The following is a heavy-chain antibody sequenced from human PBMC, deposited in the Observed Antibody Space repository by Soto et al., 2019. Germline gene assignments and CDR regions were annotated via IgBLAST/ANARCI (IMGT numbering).Heavy chain of an antibody. CDR3: ARGGDIVGVLAATTNWFDP. Sequence: QVQLVQSGAEVKKPGSSVKVSCKASGGTFSSYAISWVRQAPGQGLEWMGGIIPIFGTANYAQKFQGRVTITADESTSTAYMELSSLRSEDTAVYYCARGGDIVGVLAATTNWFDPWGQGTLVTVSS. V-gene: IGHV1-69*01. CDR1: GGTFSSYA. J-gene: IGHJ5*02. D-gene: IGHD2-15*01. CDR2: IIPIFGTA.